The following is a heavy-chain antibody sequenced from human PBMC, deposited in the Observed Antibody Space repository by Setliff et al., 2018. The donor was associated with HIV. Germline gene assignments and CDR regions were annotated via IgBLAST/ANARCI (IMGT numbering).Heavy chain of an antibody. CDR3: ATVSGYYWQYFDY. D-gene: IGHD3-22*01. CDR1: GYSISSGYY. Sequence: PSETLSLTCAVSGYSISSGYYWGWIRQPPRKGLEWTGHIYHSGSTSYNPSLKSRATISVDTSKNQLSLKLSSVTAADTAVYYCATVSGYYWQYFDYWGPGTLVTVSS. V-gene: IGHV4-38-2*01. J-gene: IGHJ4*02. CDR2: IYHSGST.